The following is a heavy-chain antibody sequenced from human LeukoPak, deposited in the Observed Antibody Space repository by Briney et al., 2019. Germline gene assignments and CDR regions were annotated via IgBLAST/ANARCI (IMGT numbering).Heavy chain of an antibody. CDR2: IRYDGSNK. D-gene: IGHD1-7*01. CDR3: AKDQTGTNDY. Sequence: PGRSLRLSCAASGFTFDDYGMHWVRQAPGKGLEWVAFIRYDGSNKYYADSVKGRFTISRDNSKNTLYLQMNSLRAEDTAVYYCAKDQTGTNDYWGQGTLVTVSS. V-gene: IGHV3-30*02. CDR1: GFTFDDYG. J-gene: IGHJ4*02.